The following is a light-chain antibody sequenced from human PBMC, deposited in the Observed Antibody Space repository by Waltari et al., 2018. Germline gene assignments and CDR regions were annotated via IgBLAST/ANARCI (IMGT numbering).Light chain of an antibody. V-gene: IGKV1-9*01. CDR3: QQFNSYPIT. Sequence: DIQLIQSPSFLSASVGDRVTITCRASQGISSSLAWYHQKPGKAPKLLIYAASTLQSGVPSRFSGSGSGTEFTLTISSLQPEDFATYYCQQFNSYPITFGQGTRLEIK. CDR2: AAS. CDR1: QGISSS. J-gene: IGKJ5*01.